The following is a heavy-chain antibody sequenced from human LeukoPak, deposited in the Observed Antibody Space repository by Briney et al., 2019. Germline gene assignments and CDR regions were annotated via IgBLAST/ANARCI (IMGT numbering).Heavy chain of an antibody. CDR1: GYSFTSYY. CDR2: INPSGGST. D-gene: IGHD2-8*01. Sequence: SVKVSCKASGYSFTSYYIHGVRQAPGQGLVWMGIINPSGGSTSCAQKFQDRVTMTRDTSTSTVYMELSSLSSEDTAVYYCARAFTSGRRFDYWGQGTLVTVSS. J-gene: IGHJ4*02. V-gene: IGHV1-46*01. CDR3: ARAFTSGRRFDY.